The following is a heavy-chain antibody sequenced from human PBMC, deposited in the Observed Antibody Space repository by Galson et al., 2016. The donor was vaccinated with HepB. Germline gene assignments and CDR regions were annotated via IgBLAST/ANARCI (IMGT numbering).Heavy chain of an antibody. V-gene: IGHV5-10-1*01. CDR1: GSSFTHYW. D-gene: IGHD1-14*01. Sequence: QSGAEVKKPGESLRISCKGSGSSFTHYWLHWVRHMPGKGLEWMGRIDPFDSYTNYSPSFQGHVTISADTSISTAYRQWGSLKASGTAIYSCASGTPQTPGQDLDRTPPDAWGHGTLVTVSS. CDR3: ASGTPQTPGQDLDRTPPDA. J-gene: IGHJ4*01. CDR2: IDPFDSYT.